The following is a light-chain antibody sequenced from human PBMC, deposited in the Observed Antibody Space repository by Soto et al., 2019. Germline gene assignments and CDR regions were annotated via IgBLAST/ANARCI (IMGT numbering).Light chain of an antibody. Sequence: VLTNPPSESVTPGQRATISCSGSSSNIGSNYVYWYQQLPGTAPKLLIYRNNQRPSGVPDRFSGSKSGTSASLAISGLRSEDEADYYCEAWDDSLSPFYVFGTGTKVTVL. CDR3: EAWDDSLSPFYV. CDR2: RNN. V-gene: IGLV1-47*01. J-gene: IGLJ1*01. CDR1: SSNIGSNY.